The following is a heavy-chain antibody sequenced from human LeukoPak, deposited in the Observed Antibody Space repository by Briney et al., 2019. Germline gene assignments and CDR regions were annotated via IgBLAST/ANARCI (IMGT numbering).Heavy chain of an antibody. CDR1: GGSISSYY. CDR3: AREVTTPKNWFDP. Sequence: PSETLSLTCTVSGGSISSYYWSWIRQPAGKGLEWIGRIYTSGNTYYNPSLKSRVTISVDTSNNQFSLKLSSVTAADTAVYYCAREVTTPKNWFDPWGQGTLVTVSS. CDR2: IYTSGNT. V-gene: IGHV4-4*07. J-gene: IGHJ5*02. D-gene: IGHD1-1*01.